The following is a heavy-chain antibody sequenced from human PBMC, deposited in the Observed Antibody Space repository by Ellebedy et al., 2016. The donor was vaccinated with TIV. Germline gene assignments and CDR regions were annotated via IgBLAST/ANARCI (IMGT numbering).Heavy chain of an antibody. J-gene: IGHJ6*03. CDR2: ISYDGSNE. D-gene: IGHD5-12*01. Sequence: GESLKISXAASGFTFSNYAIHWVRQAPGKGLEWVAVISYDGSNEYYADSVKGRFTISRDNSKNTLYLQMNSLRAEDTAVYYCAKDLHGYDYYYFYYMDVWGKGTTVTVSS. CDR1: GFTFSNYA. CDR3: AKDLHGYDYYYFYYMDV. V-gene: IGHV3-30*18.